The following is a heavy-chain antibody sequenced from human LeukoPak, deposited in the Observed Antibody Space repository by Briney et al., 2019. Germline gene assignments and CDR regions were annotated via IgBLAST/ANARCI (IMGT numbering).Heavy chain of an antibody. V-gene: IGHV1-2*06. J-gene: IGHJ5*02. CDR2: INPNSGGT. Sequence: ASVTVSCKASGYTFTAYYIHWVRQAPGQGLEWMGRINPNSGGTNFAQKFQGRVTMTSDTSISAAYMELRRLTSDDTAVYYCARDPWGGDIVVVPAAIHDPWGQGTLVTVSS. CDR3: ARDPWGGDIVVVPAAIHDP. CDR1: GYTFTAYY. D-gene: IGHD2-2*01.